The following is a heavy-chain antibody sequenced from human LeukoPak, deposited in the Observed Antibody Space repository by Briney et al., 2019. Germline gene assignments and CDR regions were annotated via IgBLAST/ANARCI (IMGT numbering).Heavy chain of an antibody. D-gene: IGHD3-22*01. CDR1: GGSISSYY. V-gene: IGHV4-4*07. CDR3: ARGWYYDSSGYYWTPFDY. Sequence: SETLSLTCTVSGGSISSYYWSWIRQPAGKGLEWIGRIYTSGSTNYNPSLKSRVTMSVDTSKNQCSLKLSSVTAADTAVYYCARGWYYDSSGYYWTPFDYWGQGTLVTVSS. J-gene: IGHJ4*02. CDR2: IYTSGST.